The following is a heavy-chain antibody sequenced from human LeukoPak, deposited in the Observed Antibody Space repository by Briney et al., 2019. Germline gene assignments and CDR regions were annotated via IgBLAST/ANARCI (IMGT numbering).Heavy chain of an antibody. CDR3: AREYFYGSGSYYNGY. V-gene: IGHV3-7*04. D-gene: IGHD3-10*01. Sequence: GGSLRLSCVVSGFTFSSYWMSWVRQAPGKGLEWVANIKQDGNEKYYVDSVKGRFTISRDNAKNSLYLQMNSLRAEDTAVYYCAREYFYGSGSYYNGYWGQGALVTVSS. CDR2: IKQDGNEK. J-gene: IGHJ4*02. CDR1: GFTFSSYW.